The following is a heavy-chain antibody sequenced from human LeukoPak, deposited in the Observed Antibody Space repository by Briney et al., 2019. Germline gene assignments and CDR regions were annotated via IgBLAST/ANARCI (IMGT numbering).Heavy chain of an antibody. D-gene: IGHD5-18*01. CDR1: GFTFSSYS. CDR3: AREEEDSYGYCDC. J-gene: IGHJ4*02. Sequence: GGSLRLSCAASGFTFSSYSMNWVRQAPGKGLEWVSSISSSSSYIYYADSVKGRFTISRDNAKNSLYLQMNSLRAEDTAVYYCAREEEDSYGYCDCWGQGTLVTVSS. CDR2: ISSSSSYI. V-gene: IGHV3-21*01.